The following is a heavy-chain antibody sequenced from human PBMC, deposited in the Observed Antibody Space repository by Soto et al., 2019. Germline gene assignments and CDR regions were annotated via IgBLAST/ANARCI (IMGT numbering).Heavy chain of an antibody. Sequence: GGSLRVSSAAAGFTFSSYAMSWVRQAPGKGLEWVSAISGSGGSTYYADSVKGRFTISRDNSKNTLYLQMNSLRAEDTAVYYCAKELYSSGWYSDYWGQGTLVTVSS. D-gene: IGHD6-19*01. CDR2: ISGSGGST. V-gene: IGHV3-23*01. J-gene: IGHJ4*02. CDR3: AKELYSSGWYSDY. CDR1: GFTFSSYA.